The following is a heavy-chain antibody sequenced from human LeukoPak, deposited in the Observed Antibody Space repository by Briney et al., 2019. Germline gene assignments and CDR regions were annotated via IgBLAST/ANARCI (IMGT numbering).Heavy chain of an antibody. CDR1: GFTFTTYS. CDR2: ISSGSSAI. V-gene: IGHV3-21*04. J-gene: IGHJ4*02. CDR3: AKEDIVVVVAAPGVGY. D-gene: IGHD2-15*01. Sequence: GGSLRLSCEASGFTFTTYSMTWVRQAPGKGLEWVSIISSGSSAIFSADALKGRFTISRDDAKNLLYLDMNSLRAEDTAVYYCAKEDIVVVVAAPGVGYWGQGTLVTVSS.